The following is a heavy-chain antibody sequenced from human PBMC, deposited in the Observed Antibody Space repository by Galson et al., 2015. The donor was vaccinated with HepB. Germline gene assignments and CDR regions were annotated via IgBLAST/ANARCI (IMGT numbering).Heavy chain of an antibody. V-gene: IGHV1-24*01. J-gene: IGHJ6*02. CDR2: FDPEDGET. CDR1: GYTLTELS. Sequence: SVKVSCKVSGYTLTELSMHWVRQAPGKGLEWMGGFDPEDGETIYAQKFQGRVTMTEDTSTDTAYMELSSLRSEDTAVYYCATTSRVPGCDSCQGTQNYYYYGMDVWGQGTTVTVSS. CDR3: ATTSRVPGCDSCQGTQNYYYYGMDV. D-gene: IGHD2-2*01.